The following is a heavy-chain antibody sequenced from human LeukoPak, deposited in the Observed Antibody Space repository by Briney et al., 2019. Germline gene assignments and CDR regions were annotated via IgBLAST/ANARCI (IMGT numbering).Heavy chain of an antibody. CDR3: ANARYYYDSNLDY. CDR2: ISGSGGST. Sequence: GGSLRLSCAASGFTFSSYAMSWVRQAPGKGLEWVSAISGSGGSTYYADSVKGRFTISRDNSKNTLYLQMNSLRAEDTAVYYCANARYYYDSNLDYWGQGTLVTVSS. D-gene: IGHD3-22*01. V-gene: IGHV3-23*01. J-gene: IGHJ4*02. CDR1: GFTFSSYA.